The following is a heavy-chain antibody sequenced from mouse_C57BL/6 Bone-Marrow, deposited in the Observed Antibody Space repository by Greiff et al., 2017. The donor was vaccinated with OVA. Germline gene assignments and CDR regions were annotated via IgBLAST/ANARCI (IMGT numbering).Heavy chain of an antibody. Sequence: VKLQQPGAELVKPGASVKMSCKASGYTFTSYWITWVKQRPGQGLEWIGDIYPGSGSTNYNEKFKSKATLTVDTSSSTAYMQLSSLTSEDSAVYYCARELIYYYGSRPSAWFAYWGQGTLVTVSA. J-gene: IGHJ3*01. CDR2: IYPGSGST. D-gene: IGHD1-1*01. CDR3: ARELIYYYGSRPSAWFAY. V-gene: IGHV1-55*01. CDR1: GYTFTSYW.